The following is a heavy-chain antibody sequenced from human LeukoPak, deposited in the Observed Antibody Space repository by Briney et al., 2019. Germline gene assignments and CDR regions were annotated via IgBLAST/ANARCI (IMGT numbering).Heavy chain of an antibody. CDR3: VRGFCSTAGCYN. D-gene: IGHD2-2*02. V-gene: IGHV1-8*01. Sequence: ASVKVSCKASGYTFTSYNISWVRQATGQGLEWMGWMNPNSGDTGYAQKFQGRVTMTRSTSISTAYMELSSLRYEDTAVYYCVRGFCSTAGCYNWGQGTRVTVSS. CDR2: MNPNSGDT. J-gene: IGHJ4*02. CDR1: GYTFTSYN.